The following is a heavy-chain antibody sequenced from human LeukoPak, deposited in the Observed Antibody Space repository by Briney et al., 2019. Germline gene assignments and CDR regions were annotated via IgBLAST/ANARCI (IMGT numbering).Heavy chain of an antibody. CDR1: GYTFTSYG. D-gene: IGHD3-10*01. V-gene: IGHV1-18*01. CDR2: ISTFNSNT. J-gene: IGHJ4*02. Sequence: GASVKVSCKASGYTFTSYGISWVRQAPGQGLEWVGWISTFNSNTNYAQKVQGRVTMTTDTSTSTAYMELRSLRSDDTAVYYCARDDGMVRGAEFDFWGQGTVVTVSS. CDR3: ARDDGMVRGAEFDF.